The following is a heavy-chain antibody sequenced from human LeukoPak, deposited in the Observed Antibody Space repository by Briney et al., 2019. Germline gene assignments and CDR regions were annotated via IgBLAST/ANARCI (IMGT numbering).Heavy chain of an antibody. J-gene: IGHJ5*02. CDR2: IYYSGST. CDR3: ARTQLWSENWFGP. Sequence: TSETLSLTCTVSGGSISSYYWSWIRQPPGKGLEWIGYIYYSGSTNYNPSLKSRVTISVDTSKNQFSLKLSSVTAADTAVYYCARTQLWSENWFGPWGQGTLVTVSS. V-gene: IGHV4-59*01. CDR1: GGSISSYY. D-gene: IGHD5-18*01.